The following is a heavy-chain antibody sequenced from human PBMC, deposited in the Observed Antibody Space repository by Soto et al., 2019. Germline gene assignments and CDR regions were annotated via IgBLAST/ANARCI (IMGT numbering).Heavy chain of an antibody. CDR3: AKGGLRYCSSTSCYLYYYMDV. CDR1: GFTFSSYA. J-gene: IGHJ6*03. V-gene: IGHV3-21*04. CDR2: ISSSSSYM. Sequence: PGGSLRLSCAASGFTFSSYAMSWVRQAPGKGLEWVSSISSSSSYMYYADSVKGRFTISRDNAKNSLYLQMNSLRAEDTAVYYCAKGGLRYCSSTSCYLYYYMDVWGKGTTVTVSS. D-gene: IGHD2-2*01.